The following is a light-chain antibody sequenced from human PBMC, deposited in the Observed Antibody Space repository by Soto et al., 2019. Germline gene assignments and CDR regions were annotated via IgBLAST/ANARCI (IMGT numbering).Light chain of an antibody. CDR1: QSISSW. Sequence: DIQKPGGPCTIYESLGDRVTITCRASQSISSWLAWYQQKPGKAPSLLISGASTLESGVPSRFSGSPLSGSASGTAFSLTISSLQPDDFATYYCQQYNTYPWTFGQGTTVDI. CDR3: QQYNTYPWT. V-gene: IGKV1-5*01. CDR2: GAS. J-gene: IGKJ1*01.